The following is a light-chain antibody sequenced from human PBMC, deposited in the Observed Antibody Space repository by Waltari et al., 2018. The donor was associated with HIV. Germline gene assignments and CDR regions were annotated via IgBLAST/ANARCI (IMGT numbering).Light chain of an antibody. J-gene: IGKJ4*01. CDR1: QSVSSS. V-gene: IGKV3-11*01. Sequence: EIVLTQSPATLSLSPGERATLSCRAGQSVSSSLAWYQLKPGQAPRLLIYGASNRATGIPARFSGGGSGTDFTLTISSLEPEDFAGYYCLQRNSWPLTFGGGTRGEIK. CDR2: GAS. CDR3: LQRNSWPLT.